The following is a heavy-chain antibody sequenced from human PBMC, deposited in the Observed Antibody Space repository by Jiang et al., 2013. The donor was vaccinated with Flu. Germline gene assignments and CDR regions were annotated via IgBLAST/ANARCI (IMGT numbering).Heavy chain of an antibody. CDR2: ISNDGSST. V-gene: IGHV3-30-3*01. J-gene: IGHJ4*02. CDR3: ARDNDADYYFDQ. CDR1: GFTFSTYR. Sequence: GRSLRLSCAASGFTFSTYRMHWVRQAPGKGLEWVTLISNDGSSTYYADSVKGRFTVSRDNSKNTLYLQMNSLRAEDTAMYYCARDNDADYYFDQWGQGTLVSVSS. D-gene: IGHD1-1*01.